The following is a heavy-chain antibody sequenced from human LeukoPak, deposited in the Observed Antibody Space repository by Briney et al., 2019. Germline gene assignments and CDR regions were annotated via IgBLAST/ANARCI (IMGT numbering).Heavy chain of an antibody. Sequence: PGGSLRLSCAASGFTFSTYRMSWVRQAPGKGLEWVSIIYSGGTIYYADSVKGRFTISRDNSKNTVYLEMNSLRAEDTAVYYCARDGENHYYDYWGQGTLVTVST. J-gene: IGHJ4*02. CDR2: IYSGGTI. CDR3: ARDGENHYYDY. V-gene: IGHV3-66*01. D-gene: IGHD7-27*01. CDR1: GFTFSTYR.